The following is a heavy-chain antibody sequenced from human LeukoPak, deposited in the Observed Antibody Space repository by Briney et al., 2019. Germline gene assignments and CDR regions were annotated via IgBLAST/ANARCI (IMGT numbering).Heavy chain of an antibody. D-gene: IGHD5-18*01. CDR3: ARVTAMVNDY. J-gene: IGHJ4*02. Sequence: ASVKVSCKASGYTFTGYYMHWVRQAPGQGLEWMGWISAYNGNTNYAQKLQGRVTMTTDTSTSTAYMELRSLRSDDTAVYYCARVTAMVNDYWGQGTLVTVSS. V-gene: IGHV1-18*04. CDR2: ISAYNGNT. CDR1: GYTFTGYY.